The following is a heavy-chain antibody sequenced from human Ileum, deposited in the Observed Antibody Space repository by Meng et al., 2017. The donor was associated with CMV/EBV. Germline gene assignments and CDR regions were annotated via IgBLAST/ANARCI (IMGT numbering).Heavy chain of an antibody. V-gene: IGHV3-30*02. Sequence: GGSLRLSYIASGFTSSAFSMNWVRQAPGKGLEWVTFIRYDGSTTYYADSVKSRFTISRDNSRNTLNLQMESVKPEDTGVYYCAKDAGQEWLERYFQHWGQGTQVTVSS. J-gene: IGHJ1*01. CDR1: GFTSSAFS. CDR3: AKDAGQEWLERYFQH. CDR2: IRYDGSTT. D-gene: IGHD6-19*01.